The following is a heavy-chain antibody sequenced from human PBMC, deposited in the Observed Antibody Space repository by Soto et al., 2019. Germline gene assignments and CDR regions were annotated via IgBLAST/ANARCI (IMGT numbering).Heavy chain of an antibody. D-gene: IGHD3-22*01. Sequence: PGGSLRLSCAASGFTFSNAWMNWVRQAPGKGLEWVGRIKSKTDGGTTDYAAPVKGRFTISRDDSKNTLYLQMNSLKTEDTAVYYCTTSNYYYDSSGYSYDAFDIWGQGTMVTVS. CDR3: TTSNYYYDSSGYSYDAFDI. J-gene: IGHJ3*02. CDR2: IKSKTDGGTT. V-gene: IGHV3-15*07. CDR1: GFTFSNAW.